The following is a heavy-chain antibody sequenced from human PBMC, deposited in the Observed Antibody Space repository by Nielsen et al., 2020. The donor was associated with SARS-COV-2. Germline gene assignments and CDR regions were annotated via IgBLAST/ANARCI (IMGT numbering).Heavy chain of an antibody. CDR1: GFTFSSYS. CDR3: ARDLIVGATRYYYGMDV. CDR2: ISSSSSYI. J-gene: IGHJ6*02. D-gene: IGHD1-26*01. V-gene: IGHV3-21*01. Sequence: LSLTCAASGFTFSSYSMNWVRQAPGKGLEWVSSISSSSSYIYYADSVKGRFTISRDNAKNSLYLQMNSLRAEDTAVYYCARDLIVGATRYYYGMDVWGQGTTVTVSS.